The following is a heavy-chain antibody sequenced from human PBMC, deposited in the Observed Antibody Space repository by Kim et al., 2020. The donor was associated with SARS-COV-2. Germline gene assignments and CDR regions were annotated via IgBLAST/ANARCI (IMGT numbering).Heavy chain of an antibody. D-gene: IGHD2-15*01. CDR3: AKGGSGYYYYYGMDV. Sequence: GGSLRLSCAASGFTFSSYAMSWVRQAPGKGLEWVSAISGSGGSTDYADSVKGRCTISRDNSKNTLYLQMNSLRAEDTAVYYCAKGGSGYYYYYGMDVWGQGTTVTVSS. V-gene: IGHV3-23*01. CDR1: GFTFSSYA. CDR2: ISGSGGST. J-gene: IGHJ6*02.